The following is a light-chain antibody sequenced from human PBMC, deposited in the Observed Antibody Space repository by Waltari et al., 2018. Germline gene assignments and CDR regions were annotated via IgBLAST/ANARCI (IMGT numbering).Light chain of an antibody. V-gene: IGLV3-25*03. Sequence: SYELTQPPSVSVSPGQTARITCSGAAFPTQYAYWYQQKAGQAPVLVIYKDTERPSGIPERFSGSSSGTTVTLTISGVQAEDEADYYCQSADSATYVIFGGGTKLTVL. CDR1: AFPTQY. CDR2: KDT. J-gene: IGLJ2*01. CDR3: QSADSATYVI.